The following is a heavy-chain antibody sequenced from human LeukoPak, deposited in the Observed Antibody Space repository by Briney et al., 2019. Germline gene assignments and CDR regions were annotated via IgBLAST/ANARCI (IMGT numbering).Heavy chain of an antibody. D-gene: IGHD6-19*01. V-gene: IGHV3-21*01. CDR2: ISSSSSCI. CDR1: GFTFSSYS. Sequence: GSLRLSCAASGFTFSSYSMNWVRQAPGKGLEWVSSISSSSSCIYYADSVKGRFTISRDNAKNSLYLQMSSLRVEDSAVYYCARFETVAVKPIDCWGQGALVTVSS. CDR3: ARFETVAVKPIDC. J-gene: IGHJ4*02.